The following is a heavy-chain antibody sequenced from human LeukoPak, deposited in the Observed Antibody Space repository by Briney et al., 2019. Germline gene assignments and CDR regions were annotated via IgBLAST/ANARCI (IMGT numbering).Heavy chain of an antibody. CDR2: IYYSGST. CDR3: ARAQPYYYDSSGYIDY. V-gene: IGHV4-31*03. CDR1: GGSISSGGYY. Sequence: SQTLSLTCTVSGGSISSGGYYWSWIRQHPGTGLEWIGYIYYSGSTYYNPSLKSRVTISVDTSKNQFSLKLSSVTAADTAVYYCARAQPYYYDSSGYIDYWGQGTLVTVSS. D-gene: IGHD3-22*01. J-gene: IGHJ4*02.